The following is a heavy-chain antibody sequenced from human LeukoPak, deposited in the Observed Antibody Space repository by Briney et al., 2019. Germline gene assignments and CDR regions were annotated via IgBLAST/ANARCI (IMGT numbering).Heavy chain of an antibody. J-gene: IGHJ4*02. V-gene: IGHV3-11*04. D-gene: IGHD3-10*01. CDR3: ARDSD. CDR1: GFTFSDYY. Sequence: GGSLRLSCAASGFTFSDYYMNWIRQAPGKGLEWVSYISGSGSTIYYPDSVKGRFTISRDNAKNSLYLQLNSLRAEDTAMYYCARDSDWGQGTLVTVSS. CDR2: ISGSGSTI.